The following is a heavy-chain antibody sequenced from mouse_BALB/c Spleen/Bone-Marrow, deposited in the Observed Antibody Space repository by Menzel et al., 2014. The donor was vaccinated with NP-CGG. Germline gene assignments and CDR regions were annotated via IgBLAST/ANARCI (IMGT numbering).Heavy chain of an antibody. Sequence: QVQLQQSGPELVKPGASVKISCKASDYAFXTSWMNWVKQRPGQGLEWIGRIYPGDGDTYYNGKFKGKATLTADKSSSTAYMQLSSLTSVDSAVSFCARSDGYRAMDYWGQGTSVTVSS. J-gene: IGHJ4*01. D-gene: IGHD2-3*01. V-gene: IGHV1-82*01. CDR1: DYAFXTSW. CDR2: IYPGDGDT. CDR3: ARSDGYRAMDY.